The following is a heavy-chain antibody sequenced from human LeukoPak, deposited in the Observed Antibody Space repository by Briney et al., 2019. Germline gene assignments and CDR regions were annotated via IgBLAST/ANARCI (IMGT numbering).Heavy chain of an antibody. Sequence: GGSLRLSCAASGFTFSNAWMSWVRQAPGKGLEWVGRIKSKTDGGTTDYAAPVKGRFTISRDDSKNTLYLQMNSLKTEDTAVYYCTTIDYDSSGYYYNYYYYYMDVWGKGTTVTISS. CDR3: TTIDYDSSGYYYNYYYYYMDV. CDR1: GFTFSNAW. CDR2: IKSKTDGGTT. V-gene: IGHV3-15*01. J-gene: IGHJ6*03. D-gene: IGHD3-22*01.